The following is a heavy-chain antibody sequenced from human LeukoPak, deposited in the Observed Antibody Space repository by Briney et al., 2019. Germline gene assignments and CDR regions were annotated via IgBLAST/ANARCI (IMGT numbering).Heavy chain of an antibody. D-gene: IGHD3-10*01. CDR1: GYSFTSYW. Sequence: GESLRISCKGSGYSFTSYWISWVRQMPGKGPEWMGRIDPSDSYTNYSASFQGHVTISADKSISTAYLQWSSLKASDTAMYYCARHNGGSGSYYNLPFDYWGQGTLVTVSS. CDR2: IDPSDSYT. V-gene: IGHV5-10-1*01. CDR3: ARHNGGSGSYYNLPFDY. J-gene: IGHJ4*02.